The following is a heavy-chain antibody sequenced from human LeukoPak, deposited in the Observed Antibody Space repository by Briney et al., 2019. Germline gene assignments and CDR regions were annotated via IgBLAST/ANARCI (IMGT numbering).Heavy chain of an antibody. V-gene: IGHV3-30*04. D-gene: IGHD3-16*02. J-gene: IGHJ4*02. CDR3: PVSPSRYVWGSYRYRCFDY. CDR2: ISYDGSNK. Sequence: PGSSLRLSCSPSAFTFGSYAMHWVRHARGEGLGWVAVISYDGSNKYYTYCVKSRFTISRDNSKNTLYLQMSSLRAEDTAVYYCPVSPSRYVWGSYRYRCFDYWGQASLVTVSS. CDR1: AFTFGSYA.